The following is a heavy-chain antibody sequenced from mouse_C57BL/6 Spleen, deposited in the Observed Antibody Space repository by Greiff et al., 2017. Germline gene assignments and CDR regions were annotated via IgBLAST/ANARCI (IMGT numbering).Heavy chain of an antibody. J-gene: IGHJ3*01. V-gene: IGHV3-6*01. CDR2: ISYDGSN. D-gene: IGHD1-1*01. CDR3: ARALNYGSSPFAY. CDR1: GYSITSGYY. Sequence: DVKLQESGPGLVKPSQSLSLTCSVTGYSITSGYYWNWIRQFPGNKLEWMGYISYDGSNNYNPSLKNRISITRDTSKNQFFLKLNSVTTEDTATYYCARALNYGSSPFAYWGQGTLVTVSA.